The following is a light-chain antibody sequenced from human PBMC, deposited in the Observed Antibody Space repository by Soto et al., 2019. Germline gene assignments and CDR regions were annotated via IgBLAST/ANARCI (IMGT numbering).Light chain of an antibody. J-gene: IGKJ1*01. CDR2: SAS. CDR3: LQYDNWPRT. V-gene: IGKV3-15*01. CDR1: QSVSSD. Sequence: EIVMTQSPATLSVSPGEPATLSCRASQSVSSDLAWYQQKPGQSPRLLIYSASTRATGIPARFSGSGFGTEFSLIISSLQSEDFALYFCLQYDNWPRTFGQGTRVEIK.